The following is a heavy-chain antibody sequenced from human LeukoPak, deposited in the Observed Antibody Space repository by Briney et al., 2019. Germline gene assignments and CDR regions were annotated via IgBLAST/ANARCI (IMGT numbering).Heavy chain of an antibody. CDR3: ASEFLGGSYTLRYPLDY. V-gene: IGHV1-24*01. CDR2: FDPEDGET. CDR1: GYTLTELS. D-gene: IGHD1-26*01. J-gene: IGHJ4*01. Sequence: ASVKVSCKVSGYTLTELSMHWVRQAPGKGLEWMGGFDPEDGETIYAQKFQGRVTMTEDTSTDTAYMELSSLRSEDTAVYHCASEFLGGSYTLRYPLDYWGHGTLVTVSS.